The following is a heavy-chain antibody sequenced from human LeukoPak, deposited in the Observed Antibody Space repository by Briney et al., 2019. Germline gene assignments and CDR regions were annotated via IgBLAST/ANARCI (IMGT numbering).Heavy chain of an antibody. CDR3: ARDLLAARPRYYFDY. CDR1: GFTFSSYS. J-gene: IGHJ4*02. Sequence: GGSLRLSCAASGFTFSSYSMNWVRQAPGKGLEWVSSISSSSSYIYYADSVKGRLTISRDNAKNSLYLQMNSLRAEDTAVYYCARDLLAARPRYYFDYWGQGTLVTVSS. V-gene: IGHV3-21*01. D-gene: IGHD6-6*01. CDR2: ISSSSSYI.